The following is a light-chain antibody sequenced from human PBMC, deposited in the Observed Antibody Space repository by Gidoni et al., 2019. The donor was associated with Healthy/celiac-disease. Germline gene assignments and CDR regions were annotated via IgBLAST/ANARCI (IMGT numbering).Light chain of an antibody. CDR3: QQYNNWPT. V-gene: IGKV3-15*01. CDR1: QSVSSN. Sequence: EIVLTPSPATLSVSPGERATLSCRDSQSVSSNLAWYQQKPDQAPRLLNYGATTRATGIPARFSGRGAGTECTLTISSQQSEDFAVYYCQQYNNWPTFGGGTKVEIK. CDR2: GAT. J-gene: IGKJ4*01.